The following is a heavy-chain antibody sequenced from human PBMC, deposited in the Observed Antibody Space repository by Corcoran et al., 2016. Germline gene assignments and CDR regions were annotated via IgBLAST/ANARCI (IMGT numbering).Heavy chain of an antibody. Sequence: EVQLVESGGGLVKPGGSLRLSCAASGFTFSSYSMNWVSQAPGKGLEWVSSISSSSYIYYADSVKGRFTISRDNAKNSLYLQMNSLRAEETAVYYWARDGIAVAGQYDWVDPWGQGTLVTVSS. D-gene: IGHD6-19*01. V-gene: IGHV3-21*01. CDR1: GFTFSSYS. CDR3: ARDGIAVAGQYDWVDP. CDR2: ISSSSYI. J-gene: IGHJ5*02.